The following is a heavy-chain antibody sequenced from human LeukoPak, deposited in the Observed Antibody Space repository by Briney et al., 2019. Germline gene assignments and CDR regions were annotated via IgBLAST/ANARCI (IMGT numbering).Heavy chain of an antibody. J-gene: IGHJ6*03. CDR3: ARRGFRYYYHMDV. CDR1: GGSISSYY. D-gene: IGHD3-10*01. V-gene: IGHV4-59*08. Sequence: SETLSLTCTVSGGSISSYYWSWIRQPPGKGLEWIGYIYYSGSTNYNPSLKSRVTMSVDTSKNQFSLKLSSVTAADTAVYYCARRGFRYYYHMDVWGKGTTVTVSS. CDR2: IYYSGST.